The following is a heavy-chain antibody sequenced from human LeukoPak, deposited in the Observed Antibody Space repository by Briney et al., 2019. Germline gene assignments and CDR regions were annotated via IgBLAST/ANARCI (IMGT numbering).Heavy chain of an antibody. CDR2: INPNSGGT. V-gene: IGHV1-2*02. D-gene: IGHD1-26*01. CDR1: GYTFTGYY. Sequence: KPGASVKVSCKASGYTFTGYYIHWVRQAPGQGLEWMGWINPNSGGTNSAQQFRGRVTLTRDTSISTAYMELSRLRSDDTALYYCARNYYEPTYDYYFDCWGQGTLVTVSS. CDR3: ARNYYEPTYDYYFDC. J-gene: IGHJ4*02.